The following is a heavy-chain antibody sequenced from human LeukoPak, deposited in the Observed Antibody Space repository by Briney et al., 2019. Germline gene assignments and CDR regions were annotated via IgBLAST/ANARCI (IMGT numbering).Heavy chain of an antibody. J-gene: IGHJ4*02. CDR1: GFTFSSHW. CDR3: ARDPGFWSGYPFDY. CDR2: INTDGTTT. D-gene: IGHD3-3*01. V-gene: IGHV3-74*01. Sequence: GGSLRLSCAASGFTFSSHWMHWVRQAPGKGLVWVSRINTDGTTTNYADSVKGRFTVSRDNSKNTLYLQMNSLRAEDTAVYYCARDPGFWSGYPFDYWGQGTLVTVSS.